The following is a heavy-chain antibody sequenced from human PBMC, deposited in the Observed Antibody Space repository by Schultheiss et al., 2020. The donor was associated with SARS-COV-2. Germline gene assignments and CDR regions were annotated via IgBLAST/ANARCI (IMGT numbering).Heavy chain of an antibody. CDR2: IYYSGST. CDR3: ARGIAAAGTKEFDY. CDR1: GGSISSYY. J-gene: IGHJ4*02. Sequence: SETLSLTCTVSGGSISSYYWSWIRQPPGKGLEWIGYIYYSGSTNYNPSLKSRVTISVDTSKNQFSLKLSSVTAADTAVYYCARGIAAAGTKEFDYWGQGTLVTVS. D-gene: IGHD6-13*01. V-gene: IGHV4-59*01.